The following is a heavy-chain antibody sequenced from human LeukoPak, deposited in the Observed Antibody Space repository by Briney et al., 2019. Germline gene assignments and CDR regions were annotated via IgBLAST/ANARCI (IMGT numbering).Heavy chain of an antibody. J-gene: IGHJ4*02. V-gene: IGHV4-34*01. D-gene: IGHD3-9*01. Sequence: SETLSLTCAVYGGSFSGYYWSWIRQPPGKGLEWIGEINHSGSTNYNPSLKSRVTISVDTSKNQFSLKLSSVTAADTAVYYCARRKLQYFDWLQKNAYYFDYWGQGTLVTVSS. CDR1: GGSFSGYY. CDR2: INHSGST. CDR3: ARRKLQYFDWLQKNAYYFDY.